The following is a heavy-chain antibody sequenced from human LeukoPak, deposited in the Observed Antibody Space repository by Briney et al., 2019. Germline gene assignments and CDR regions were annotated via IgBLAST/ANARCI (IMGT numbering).Heavy chain of an antibody. J-gene: IGHJ4*02. Sequence: PETLSLTCTVSGGSISSYYWGWIRQPPGKGLEWIGNIYYSGSTYYNPSLKSRVTISVDTSKNQFSLKLSSVTAADTAVYYCASGVVVITTRPFDYWGQGTLVTVSS. V-gene: IGHV4-39*01. CDR3: ASGVVVITTRPFDY. CDR2: IYYSGST. CDR1: GGSISSYY. D-gene: IGHD3-22*01.